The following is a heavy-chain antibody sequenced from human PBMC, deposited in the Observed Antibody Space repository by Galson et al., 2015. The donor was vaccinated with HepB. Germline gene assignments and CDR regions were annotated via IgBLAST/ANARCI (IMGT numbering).Heavy chain of an antibody. D-gene: IGHD1-1*01. CDR2: ISGDGKTT. Sequence: SLRLSCAASGFSFTTYNMHWVRQGPVKGLEWLAIISGDGKTTFYADSVRGRFTISRDNSKNTLFLQMHSLRPEDTAVYYCARDFNWNYDYWGQGTLV. J-gene: IGHJ4*02. CDR1: GFSFTTYN. V-gene: IGHV3-30*04. CDR3: ARDFNWNYDY.